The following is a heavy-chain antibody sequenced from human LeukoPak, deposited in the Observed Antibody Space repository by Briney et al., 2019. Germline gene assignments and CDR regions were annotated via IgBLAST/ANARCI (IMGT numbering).Heavy chain of an antibody. D-gene: IGHD6-25*01. CDR1: GFTFSSYA. J-gene: IGHJ4*02. Sequence: GGSLRLSCAASGFTFSSYAMSWVRQAPGKGLEWVSTISGSGGGTYYADSVKGRFTISRDNSKNTLYLQMNSLRAEDTAVFYCAKYTQRTAFDYFGYWGQGTLVTVSS. V-gene: IGHV3-23*01. CDR3: AKYTQRTAFDYFGY. CDR2: ISGSGGGT.